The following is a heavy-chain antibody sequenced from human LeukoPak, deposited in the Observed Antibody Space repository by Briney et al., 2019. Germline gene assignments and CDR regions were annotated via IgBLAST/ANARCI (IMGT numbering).Heavy chain of an antibody. CDR1: SGAFSGFY. V-gene: IGHV4-34*01. Sequence: SETLSLTCAVYSGAFSGFYWTWIRQPPGKGLEWIGQINHSRSTHYNPSLKSRVTISVDTSKNQFSLKLSSVTAADTAVYYCARVPKYFDLWGRGTLVTVSS. CDR2: INHSRST. J-gene: IGHJ2*01. CDR3: ARVPKYFDL.